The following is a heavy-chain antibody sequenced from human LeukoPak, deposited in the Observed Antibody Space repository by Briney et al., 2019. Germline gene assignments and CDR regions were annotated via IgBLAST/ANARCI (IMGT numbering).Heavy chain of an antibody. V-gene: IGHV1-46*01. D-gene: IGHD3-22*01. CDR2: INPSGGST. Sequence: ASVKVSCKASGYTFTSYYMHWVRQAPGQGLEWMGIINPSGGSTSYAQKFQGRVTMTRDMSTSTVYMELSSLRSEDTAVYYCASNKVAYYYDSSGYYLPYRWGQGTLVTVSS. CDR3: ASNKVAYYYDSSGYYLPYR. J-gene: IGHJ4*02. CDR1: GYTFTSYY.